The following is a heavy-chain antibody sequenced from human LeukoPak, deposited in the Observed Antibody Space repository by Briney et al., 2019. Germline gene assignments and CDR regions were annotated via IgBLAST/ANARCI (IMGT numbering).Heavy chain of an antibody. J-gene: IGHJ3*01. CDR3: ATYVDTVRYDAFDV. CDR2: IHPDGKNT. D-gene: IGHD5-18*01. Sequence: PGGSLRLSCAASRFTFSTYWMHWVRQAPGKGLVWVSRIHPDGKNTAYADSVKGRFTISRDNARNTLFLQMNSLRAEDAAVYYCATYVDTVRYDAFDVWGQGTMVTVSS. V-gene: IGHV3-74*01. CDR1: RFTFSTYW.